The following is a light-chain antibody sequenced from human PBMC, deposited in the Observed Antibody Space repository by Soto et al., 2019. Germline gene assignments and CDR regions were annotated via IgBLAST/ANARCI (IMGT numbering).Light chain of an antibody. V-gene: IGKV1-5*03. J-gene: IGKJ5*01. CDR3: QQLFDSPIT. CDR1: QSINSW. CDR2: EAS. Sequence: IQMTQSPSTLSSSLGDRVTITCRASQSINSWLAWYQQKPGKAPKLLIYEASSLESGVPSRFSATVSGTECSLTITSLKTEDGATYYCQQLFDSPITFGQGTRLEIK.